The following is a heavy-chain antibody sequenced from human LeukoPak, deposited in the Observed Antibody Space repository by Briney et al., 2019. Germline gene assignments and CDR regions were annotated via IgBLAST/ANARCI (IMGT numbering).Heavy chain of an antibody. V-gene: IGHV3-23*01. CDR1: GFTFSSYA. D-gene: IGHD3-10*01. J-gene: IGHJ4*02. CDR2: ISGGDVGT. CDR3: AKGVGSGSYYSPEN. Sequence: GGSLRLSCAASGFTFSSYAMSWVRQAPGKGLEWVSAISGGDVGTYYADSVKGRFTISRDNSRNTLYLQMNSLRADDTAVFYCAKGVGSGSYYSPENWGQGTLVTVSS.